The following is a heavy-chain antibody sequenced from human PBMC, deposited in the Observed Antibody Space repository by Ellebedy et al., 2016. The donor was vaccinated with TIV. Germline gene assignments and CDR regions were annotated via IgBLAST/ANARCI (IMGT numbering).Heavy chain of an antibody. CDR3: AKAMYDWNDAFDS. J-gene: IGHJ4*02. D-gene: IGHD1-20*01. CDR1: GFGFSAFD. Sequence: GGSLRLSCAASGFGFSAFDMNWVRQAPGRGLEWLAVISHDGKTTDYADSVKGRFTISRDNPKNTLYLQMSSLTTEDTAVYSCAKAMYDWNDAFDSWGQGTLVSVSS. V-gene: IGHV3-30*18. CDR2: ISHDGKTT.